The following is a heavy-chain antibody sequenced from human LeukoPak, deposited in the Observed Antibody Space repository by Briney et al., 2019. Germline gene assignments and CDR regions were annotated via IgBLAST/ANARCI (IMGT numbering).Heavy chain of an antibody. V-gene: IGHV1-8*01. CDR3: ARGVWHYYESENYYLNWFDP. CDR1: GYTFTSYD. CDR2: MNPNSGNT. Sequence: ASVKVSCKASGYTFTSYDINWVRQATGQGLEWMGWMNPNSGNTGYAQKFQGRVTMTGNTSISTAYMELSSLRSEDTAVYYCARGVWHYYESENYYLNWFDPWGQGTLVTVSS. J-gene: IGHJ5*02. D-gene: IGHD3-10*01.